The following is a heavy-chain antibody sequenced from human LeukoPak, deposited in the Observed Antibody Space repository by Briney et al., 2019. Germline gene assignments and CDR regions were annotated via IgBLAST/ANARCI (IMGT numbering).Heavy chain of an antibody. CDR1: GFTFSSYW. J-gene: IGHJ4*02. Sequence: GGSLRLSCAASGFTFSSYWMHWVRQAPGKGLVWVSGINSDGSRTEYADSVKGRFTISRDNAKNTLYLQMNSLRAEDTAVYYCARIDSRGSTWDYWGQGTLVTVSS. CDR3: ARIDSRGSTWDY. D-gene: IGHD3-22*01. CDR2: INSDGSRT. V-gene: IGHV3-74*01.